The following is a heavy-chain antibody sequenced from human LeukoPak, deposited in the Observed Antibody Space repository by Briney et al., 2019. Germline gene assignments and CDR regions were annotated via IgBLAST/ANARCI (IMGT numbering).Heavy chain of an antibody. J-gene: IGHJ3*02. V-gene: IGHV4-59*01. CDR3: ARGNRRNDYVWASYRYSGDVFDI. CDR2: VDNSGST. Sequence: SETLSLTCTVSGGSISRNSWNWIRQSPGEGLEWIGYVDNSGSTNYNPSLTSRVTILLDTSKNQFFLTLTSVTAADTAVYYYARGNRRNDYVWASYRYSGDVFDIWGQGTMVTVSS. CDR1: GGSISRNS. D-gene: IGHD3-16*02.